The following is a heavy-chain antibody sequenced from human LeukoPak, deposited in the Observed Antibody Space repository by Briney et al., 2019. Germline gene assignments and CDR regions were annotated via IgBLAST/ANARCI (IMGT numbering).Heavy chain of an antibody. Sequence: SQTLSLTCSVSGGSISSGDHYWNWIRQPPGKGLEWIGYIYYSGSTYYNPSVKSRVSISVDTSKNQFSLKLSSVTAADTAVYYCARARCDTAITPRYWYFDLWGRGTLVAVSS. CDR1: GGSISSGDHY. CDR3: ARARCDTAITPRYWYFDL. V-gene: IGHV4-30-4*08. J-gene: IGHJ2*01. CDR2: IYYSGST. D-gene: IGHD5-24*01.